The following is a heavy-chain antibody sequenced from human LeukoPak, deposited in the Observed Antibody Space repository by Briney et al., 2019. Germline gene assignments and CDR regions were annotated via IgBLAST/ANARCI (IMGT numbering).Heavy chain of an antibody. CDR3: ARVSGGSGYYYFDY. D-gene: IGHD3-22*01. Sequence: SETLSLTCNVSGGSISSYYWSWIRQPPGKGLEWIGYIYYSGRTNYNPSLKSRVTISVDTSKSQFSLKLGSVTAADTAVYYCARVSGGSGYYYFDYWGQGTLVTVSS. J-gene: IGHJ4*02. CDR1: GGSISSYY. CDR2: IYYSGRT. V-gene: IGHV4-59*01.